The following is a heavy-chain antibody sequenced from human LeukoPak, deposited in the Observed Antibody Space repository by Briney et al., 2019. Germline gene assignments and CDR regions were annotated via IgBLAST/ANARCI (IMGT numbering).Heavy chain of an antibody. CDR2: VSGNGGSR. CDR1: RFTFSNYA. J-gene: IGHJ4*02. CDR3: AARGCGGDCYPGHFDF. Sequence: GGSLRLSCAASRFTFSNYAMSWVRQAPGKGLEWVSVVSGNGGSRNYADSVKGRFTISGDNSKNTLYLQMNSLRGEDTAVYYCAARGCGGDCYPGHFDFWGQGTLVTVSS. D-gene: IGHD2-21*02. V-gene: IGHV3-23*01.